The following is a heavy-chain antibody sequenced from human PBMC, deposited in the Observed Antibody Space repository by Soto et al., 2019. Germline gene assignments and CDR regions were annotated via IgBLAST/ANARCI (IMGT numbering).Heavy chain of an antibody. CDR2: TIPVFDTA. Sequence: SVKDSCKASGGSFRSRGISGVRQPPGQGLEWMGGTIPVFDTANYAQKFQGRLTVSADESTNTAYMDLSSLTSEDTAVYYCARDPAPTVTTLGHGLDVWGQGTTVTVSS. CDR3: ARDPAPTVTTLGHGLDV. V-gene: IGHV1-69*01. CDR1: GGSFRSRG. J-gene: IGHJ6*02. D-gene: IGHD4-17*01.